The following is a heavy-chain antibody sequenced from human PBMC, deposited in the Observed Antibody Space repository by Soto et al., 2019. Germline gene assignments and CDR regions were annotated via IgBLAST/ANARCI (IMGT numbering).Heavy chain of an antibody. D-gene: IGHD6-19*01. V-gene: IGHV1-69*01. CDR3: ARGKGPGIAVAYYYFDY. CDR2: IIPIFGTA. J-gene: IGHJ4*02. CDR1: GGTFSSYA. Sequence: QVQLVQSGAEVKKPGSSVKVSCKASGGTFSSYAISWVRQAPGQGLEWMGGIIPIFGTANYAQKFQGRVTITADESTSTAYMELSSLRSEDTAVYYCARGKGPGIAVAYYYFDYWGQGTLVTVSS.